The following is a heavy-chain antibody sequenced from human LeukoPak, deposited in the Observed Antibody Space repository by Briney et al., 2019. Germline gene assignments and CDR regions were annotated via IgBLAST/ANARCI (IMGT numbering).Heavy chain of an antibody. J-gene: IGHJ4*02. D-gene: IGHD3-10*01. Sequence: GGSLRLSCAASGFIFSSYSMNWVRQAPGGGLGWVSYISSISTYIYYADSVKGRFTPSRDKSKNSLYIQKTRLRAEDTALYYSAKDMAAYYYASGNCHFWGEGTLVTVSS. CDR3: AKDMAAYYYASGNCHF. CDR1: GFIFSSYS. V-gene: IGHV3-21*05. CDR2: ISSISTYI.